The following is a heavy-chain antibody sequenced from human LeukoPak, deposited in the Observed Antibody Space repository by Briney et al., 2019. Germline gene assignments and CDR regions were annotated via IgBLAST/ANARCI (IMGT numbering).Heavy chain of an antibody. CDR1: GFTFSNYY. J-gene: IGHJ4*02. CDR3: ARDIRAVGITLYFDY. V-gene: IGHV3-11*01. Sequence: PGGSLLLSCAASGFTFSNYYMSWIRPPPGKGLEWLSYISGSGGDIHYADSVKGRFTISRNNAKNSLYLQMNSLRAEDTAMYYCARDIRAVGITLYFDYWGQGILVTVTS. CDR2: ISGSGGDI. D-gene: IGHD3-22*01.